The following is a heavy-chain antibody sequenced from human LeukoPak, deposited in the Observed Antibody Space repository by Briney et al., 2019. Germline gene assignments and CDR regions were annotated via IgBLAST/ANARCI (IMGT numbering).Heavy chain of an antibody. CDR3: ARDRRAYCSGGSCYSPLDY. V-gene: IGHV1-69*13. J-gene: IGHJ4*02. CDR2: IIPIFGTA. D-gene: IGHD2-15*01. CDR1: GGTFSSYA. Sequence: GASVKVSRKASGGTFSSYAISWVRQAPGQGLEWMGGIIPIFGTANYAQKFQGRVTITADESTSTAYMELSSLRSEDTAVYYCARDRRAYCSGGSCYSPLDYWGQGTLVTVSS.